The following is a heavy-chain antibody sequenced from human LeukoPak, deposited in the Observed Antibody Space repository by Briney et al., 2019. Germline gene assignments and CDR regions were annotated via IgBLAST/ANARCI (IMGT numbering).Heavy chain of an antibody. CDR3: ARLPEYYGSGSYRYYYYYMDV. CDR1: GGSISNKYY. Sequence: SETLSLTCTVSGGSISNKYYWGWIRQPPGKGLEWIASIAYSGHTYYNPSLKSRVTISLDTSRDQFSLKLSSVTAADTAVYYCARLPEYYGSGSYRYYYYYMDVWGKGTTVTISS. CDR2: IAYSGHT. J-gene: IGHJ6*03. V-gene: IGHV4-39*07. D-gene: IGHD3-10*01.